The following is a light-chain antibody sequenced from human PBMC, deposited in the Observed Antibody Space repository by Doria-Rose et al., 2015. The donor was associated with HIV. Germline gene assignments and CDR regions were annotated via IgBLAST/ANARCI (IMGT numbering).Light chain of an antibody. Sequence: TQSPSFLSASVGVRVTITCRASQGISRYLAWYQQKPGKAPTLLIFGASTLQSGVPSRFSGSGSGTESNLTISSLQPKDFATYYCQQFDSFPRTFGQGTKVELK. J-gene: IGKJ1*01. CDR2: GAS. V-gene: IGKV1-9*01. CDR1: QGISRY. CDR3: QQFDSFPRT.